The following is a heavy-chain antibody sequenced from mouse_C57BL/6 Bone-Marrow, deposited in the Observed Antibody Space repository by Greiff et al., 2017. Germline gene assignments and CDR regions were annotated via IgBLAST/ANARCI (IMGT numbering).Heavy chain of an antibody. Sequence: QVQLQQPGAELVRPGTSVKLSCKASGYTFTSYWMHWVKQRPGQGLEWIGVIDPSDSYTNYNQKFKGKATLTVDKSSITAYMQLSSLTAEDSAVYYCARPPMDYWGQGTSVTVSS. J-gene: IGHJ4*01. CDR2: IDPSDSYT. CDR1: GYTFTSYW. V-gene: IGHV1-59*01. CDR3: ARPPMDY.